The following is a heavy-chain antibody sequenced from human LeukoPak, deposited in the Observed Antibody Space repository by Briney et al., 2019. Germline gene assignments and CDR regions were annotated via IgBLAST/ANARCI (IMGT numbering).Heavy chain of an antibody. CDR1: GFTFSSYW. J-gene: IGHJ3*01. Sequence: GGSLRLSCAASGFTFSSYWMHWVRQAPGEGLVWVSRIDPDDSGSTYADSVKSRFTISRDNAKNTLWLQMNSLRADDTAVYYCAGVRAGGNRAFDVWGQGTVVAVSS. CDR2: IDPDDSGS. V-gene: IGHV3-74*01. D-gene: IGHD4-23*01. CDR3: AGVRAGGNRAFDV.